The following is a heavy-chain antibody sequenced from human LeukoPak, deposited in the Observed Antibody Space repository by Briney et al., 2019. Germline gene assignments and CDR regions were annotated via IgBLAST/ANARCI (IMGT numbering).Heavy chain of an antibody. CDR2: IKEDGSDK. CDR3: AGFSHKGV. J-gene: IGHJ6*02. V-gene: IGHV3-7*02. CDR1: GFTFGSYW. Sequence: GGSRRLSCAASGFTFGSYWMSWVRQAPGKRLDWVATIKEDGSDKYYVDSVKGRFTISRDNSKNTLYLQMSSLRAEDTAVYYCAGFSHKGVWGQGTTVTVSS.